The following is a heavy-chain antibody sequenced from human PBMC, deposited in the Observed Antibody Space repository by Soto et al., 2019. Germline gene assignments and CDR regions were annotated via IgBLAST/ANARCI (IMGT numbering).Heavy chain of an antibody. J-gene: IGHJ5*02. V-gene: IGHV3-74*01. CDR1: GFAFSTKW. D-gene: IGHD1-26*01. CDR2: INIDGTTT. Sequence: EVQLVESGGGLVQPGGYLRLSCAASGFAFSTKWMPWVRQGPGKGLVWVSRINIDGTTTNYADSVKGRFTISRDNAKNMLYLQMDSLRAEDTAVYYCARIPYSDTDPCPWGQGTLVTVSS. CDR3: ARIPYSDTDPCP.